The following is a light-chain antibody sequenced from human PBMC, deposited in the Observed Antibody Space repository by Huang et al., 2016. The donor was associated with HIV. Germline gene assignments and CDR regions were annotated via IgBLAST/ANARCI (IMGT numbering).Light chain of an antibody. CDR2: NES. V-gene: IGKV3-15*01. CDR1: QGIGRD. J-gene: IGKJ1*01. Sequence: EIVMTQYPATLSVSPGEKATLSCRDSQGIGRDLAWYQQKPGQTPRLLIVNESTRSTGVPARFSGSGSGTEFTLTISSLQSEDFAVYYCQQYNNWLWTFGQGTKVEI. CDR3: QQYNNWLWT.